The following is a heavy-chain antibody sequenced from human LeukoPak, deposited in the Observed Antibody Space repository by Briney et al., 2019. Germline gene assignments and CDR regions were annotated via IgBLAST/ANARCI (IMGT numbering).Heavy chain of an antibody. D-gene: IGHD4-17*01. V-gene: IGHV5-51*01. CDR3: ARLENGDYLSYYYYYMDV. J-gene: IGHJ6*03. CDR2: IYPGDSDT. Sequence: LGESLKISCKGSGYSFTSYWIGWVRQMPGKGLEWMGIIYPGDSDTRYSPSFQGQVTIPADKSISTAYLQWSSLKASDTAMYYCARLENGDYLSYYYYYMDVWGKGTTVTVSS. CDR1: GYSFTSYW.